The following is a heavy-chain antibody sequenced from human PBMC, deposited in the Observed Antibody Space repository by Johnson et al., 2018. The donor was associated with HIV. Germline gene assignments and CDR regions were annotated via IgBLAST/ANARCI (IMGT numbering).Heavy chain of an antibody. Sequence: VQLVESGGGLVKPGGSLRLSCAASGFTFSNAWMTWVRQAPGKGLEWVGRIKSKTDGGTTDSVMGRFTISRDNSKSTLYLQMMSLRVEDTALYYCVEVGLVGGRGGVGVLDIWGPGTMVTVSS. CDR2: IKSKTDGGTT. CDR3: VEVGLVGGRGGVGVLDI. CDR1: GFTFSNAW. D-gene: IGHD1-26*01. J-gene: IGHJ3*02. V-gene: IGHV3-15*01.